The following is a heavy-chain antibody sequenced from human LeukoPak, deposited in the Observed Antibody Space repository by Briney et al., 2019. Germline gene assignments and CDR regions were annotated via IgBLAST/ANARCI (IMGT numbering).Heavy chain of an antibody. J-gene: IGHJ4*02. CDR3: ARGSNYYGSGSYYNYSDY. Sequence: GGSLRLSCAASGFTVSSNYMSWVRQAPGKGLEWVSVIYSGGSTYYADSVRGRFTISRDNSKNTLYLQMNSLRAEDTAVYYCARGSNYYGSGSYYNYSDYWGQGTLVTVSS. CDR2: IYSGGST. V-gene: IGHV3-53*01. CDR1: GFTVSSNY. D-gene: IGHD3-10*01.